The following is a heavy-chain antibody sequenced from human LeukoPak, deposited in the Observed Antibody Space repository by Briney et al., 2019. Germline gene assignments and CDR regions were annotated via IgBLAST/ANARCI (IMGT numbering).Heavy chain of an antibody. D-gene: IGHD4-11*01. CDR3: ATHYSLRGSSWFDP. CDR2: INPNSGCT. CDR1: GYTFTGYY. V-gene: IGHV1-2*02. Sequence: ASVKVSCKASGYTFTGYYMHWVRQAPGQGLEWMGWINPNSGCTNYAQKFQGRVTMTRDTSISTAYMELSRLRSDDTAVYYFATHYSLRGSSWFDPWGQGTLVTVSS. J-gene: IGHJ5*02.